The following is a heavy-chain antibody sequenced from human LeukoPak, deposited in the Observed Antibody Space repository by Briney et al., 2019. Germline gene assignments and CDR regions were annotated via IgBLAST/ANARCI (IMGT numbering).Heavy chain of an antibody. J-gene: IGHJ6*02. D-gene: IGHD3-10*01. Sequence: PSETLSLTCTVSGGSISSDGYYWTWIRQHPGKGLEWIGYIYYSGSTYYNPSLKSRLFISADKSENQLSLRLRSVTAADTAVYYCARVVTMVGMDVWGQGTTVTVSS. CDR1: GGSISSDGYY. CDR3: ARVVTMVGMDV. CDR2: IYYSGST. V-gene: IGHV4-31*03.